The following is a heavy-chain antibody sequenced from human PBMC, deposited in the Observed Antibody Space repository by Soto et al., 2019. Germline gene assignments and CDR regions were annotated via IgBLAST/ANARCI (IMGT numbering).Heavy chain of an antibody. J-gene: IGHJ4*02. CDR1: GFTFSNAW. CDR3: TTDLGLMVYVNGY. V-gene: IGHV3-15*01. D-gene: IGHD2-8*01. CDR2: IKSKTDGGTT. Sequence: GGSLRLSCAASGFTFSNAWMSWVRQAPGKGLEWVGRIKSKTDGGTTDYAAPVKGRFTISRDDSKNTLYLQMNSLKTEDTAVYYCTTDLGLMVYVNGYWGQGTLVTVSS.